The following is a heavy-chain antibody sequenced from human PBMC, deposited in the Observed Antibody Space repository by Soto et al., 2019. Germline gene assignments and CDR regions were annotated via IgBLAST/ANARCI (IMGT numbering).Heavy chain of an antibody. D-gene: IGHD3-16*01. CDR3: ARDLGGLGDPFDN. Sequence: QVRLVQSGADVQRPGASMNISCQASGYQFTGSYLHWVRRAPGHGLQWMGMINPDTGSTTYAETFQERVTMTTDKSAGTVFLGLGRLRSNDTAVYYCARDLGGLGDPFDNWGQGTRVTVFS. J-gene: IGHJ4*02. CDR1: GYQFTGSY. CDR2: INPDTGST. V-gene: IGHV1-2*02.